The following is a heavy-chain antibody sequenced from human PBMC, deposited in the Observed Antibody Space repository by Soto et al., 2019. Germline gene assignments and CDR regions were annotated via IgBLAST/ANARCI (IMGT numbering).Heavy chain of an antibody. V-gene: IGHV3-72*01. D-gene: IGHD6-13*01. Sequence: EVQLMESGGDLVQPGGSLRLSCAASGFIFSDHYMDWVRQAPGKGLEWVGRIRNKANSYTTEYAASVKDRFAISRDDSKNSLYLQMNSLKTEDTAVYYCAKVRSSSWGLDAFDMWGQGTMVTVSS. J-gene: IGHJ3*02. CDR1: GFIFSDHY. CDR2: IRNKANSYTT. CDR3: AKVRSSSWGLDAFDM.